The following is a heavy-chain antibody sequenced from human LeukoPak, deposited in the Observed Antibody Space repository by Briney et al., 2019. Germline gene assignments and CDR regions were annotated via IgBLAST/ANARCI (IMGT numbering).Heavy chain of an antibody. CDR2: MNPNSGNT. CDR1: GYTFTSYD. V-gene: IGHV1-8*01. Sequence: ASVKVSCKASGYTFTSYDINWVRQATGQGLEWMGWMNPNSGNTGYAQKFQGRVTMTRNTSISTAYMELSSLRSEDTAVYYCARDRGGSGYTYFDCWGQGTLVTVSS. D-gene: IGHD3-22*01. J-gene: IGHJ4*02. CDR3: ARDRGGSGYTYFDC.